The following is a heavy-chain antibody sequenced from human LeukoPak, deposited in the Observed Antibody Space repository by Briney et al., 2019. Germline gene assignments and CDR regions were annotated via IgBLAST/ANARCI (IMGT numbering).Heavy chain of an antibody. V-gene: IGHV3-23*01. D-gene: IGHD1-26*01. CDR1: GFTFSSYA. CDR3: AHVKWESIY. J-gene: IGHJ1*01. Sequence: GSLRLSCAASGFTFSSYAMSWVRQAPGKGLEWVSAISGSSGSTYYADSVKGRFTISRDNSKNTLDLQMNSLRAEDTAVYYCAHVKWESIYWGQGTLVTVSS. CDR2: ISGSSGST.